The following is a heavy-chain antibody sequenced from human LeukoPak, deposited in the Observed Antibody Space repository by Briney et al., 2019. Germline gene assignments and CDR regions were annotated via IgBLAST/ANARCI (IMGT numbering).Heavy chain of an antibody. V-gene: IGHV3-23*01. CDR3: AKFAASDTLSGNYPPDFDY. D-gene: IGHD4-23*01. Sequence: GGSLRLSCAASGFTFSTYAMSWVRQAPGKGLEWVSTISSGGGSTHYADSVKGRFTISRDNSKNTLYLQMNSLRAEDTAVYYCAKFAASDTLSGNYPPDFDYWGQGTLVTVSS. J-gene: IGHJ4*02. CDR2: ISSGGGST. CDR1: GFTFSTYA.